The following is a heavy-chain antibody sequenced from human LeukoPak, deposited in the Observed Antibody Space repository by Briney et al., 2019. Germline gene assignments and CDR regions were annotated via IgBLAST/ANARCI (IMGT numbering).Heavy chain of an antibody. V-gene: IGHV3-23*01. Sequence: PGGSLGLSCAASGFTFSSYGMNWVRQAPGKGLEWVSYIADDSTATYYPDSVKGRFTISRDNSRNTLSLLMNSLRAEDTAVYYCARGSFGTHWYFDLWGRGTLVTVSS. CDR2: IADDSTAT. D-gene: IGHD3-10*01. CDR1: GFTFSSYG. CDR3: ARGSFGTHWYFDL. J-gene: IGHJ2*01.